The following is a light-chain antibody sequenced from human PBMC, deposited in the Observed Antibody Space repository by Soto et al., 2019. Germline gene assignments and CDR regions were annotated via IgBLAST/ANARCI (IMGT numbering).Light chain of an antibody. J-gene: IGLJ1*01. V-gene: IGLV2-14*01. Sequence: QSVLTQPASVSGSPGQSITISCTGTSSDVGGYNYVSWYQQHPGKAPKLMIYAVSNRPSGVSNRFSGSKSGNTASLTISGLQAEDEADYYCSSYTSSSLGIFGTGTKVTVL. CDR1: SSDVGGYNY. CDR3: SSYTSSSLGI. CDR2: AVS.